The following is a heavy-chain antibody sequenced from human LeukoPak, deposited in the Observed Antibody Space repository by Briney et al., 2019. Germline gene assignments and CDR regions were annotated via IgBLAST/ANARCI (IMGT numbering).Heavy chain of an antibody. CDR2: ISGSGRTI. D-gene: IGHD4-11*01. J-gene: IGHJ4*02. CDR1: GLTFSDYY. Sequence: GGSLRLSCAASGLTFSDYYMSWIRQAPGKGLEWVSYISGSGRTIYYADFVRGRFTISRDNAKSSLFLQMNSLRDEDTAVYYCATYGTPTTGYYFDYWGQGNLVTVSS. V-gene: IGHV3-11*01. CDR3: ATYGTPTTGYYFDY.